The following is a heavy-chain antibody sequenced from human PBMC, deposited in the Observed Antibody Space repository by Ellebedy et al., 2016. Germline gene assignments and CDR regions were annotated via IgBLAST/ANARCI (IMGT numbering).Heavy chain of an antibody. D-gene: IGHD5-18*01. CDR3: ARGAIQTNWFDP. CDR2: FYFNGRT. J-gene: IGHJ5*02. V-gene: IGHV4-30-4*01. CDR1: GGSIGSGDYY. Sequence: SETLSLXXTVSGGSIGSGDYYWSWIRQPPGRGLEWVAYFYFNGRTYFNPSLKSRVTMSVDTSKNQFSLKLSSVTAADTAVYYCARGAIQTNWFDPWGQGTLVTVSS.